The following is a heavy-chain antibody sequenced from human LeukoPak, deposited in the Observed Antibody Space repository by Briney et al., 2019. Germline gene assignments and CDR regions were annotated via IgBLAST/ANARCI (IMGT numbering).Heavy chain of an antibody. Sequence: GGSLRLSCAASGFTFSSYWMNWVRQAPGKGLVWVSRINSDGSSTTDADPVRGRFTISRDNAKNTLYLQMNSLRAEGTAVYYCARERCISTSCSHGMDVWGQGTTVTVSS. V-gene: IGHV3-74*01. CDR1: GFTFSSYW. D-gene: IGHD2-2*01. CDR3: ARERCISTSCSHGMDV. CDR2: INSDGSST. J-gene: IGHJ6*02.